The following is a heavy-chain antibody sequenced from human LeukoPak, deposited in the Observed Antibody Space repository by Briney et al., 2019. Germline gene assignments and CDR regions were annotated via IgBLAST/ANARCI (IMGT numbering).Heavy chain of an antibody. D-gene: IGHD1-26*01. Sequence: GGSLRLSCAASGFTFGSYWMHWVRQVPGKGLVWVSRIKTDGSSTGYADSVKGRFTISRDNAKKTLYLQMNSLRVEDTAVYYCARGGSPPEALGDAFDIWGQGTMVTVSS. J-gene: IGHJ3*02. CDR1: GFTFGSYW. V-gene: IGHV3-74*01. CDR3: ARGGSPPEALGDAFDI. CDR2: IKTDGSST.